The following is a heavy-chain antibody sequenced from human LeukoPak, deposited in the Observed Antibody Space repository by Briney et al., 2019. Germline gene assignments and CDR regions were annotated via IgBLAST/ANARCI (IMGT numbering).Heavy chain of an antibody. CDR3: ARHFNYYDSSGYADY. Sequence: SETLSLTCTVSGGSISSSSYYWGWIRQPPGKGLEWIGSIYYSGSTYYNPSLKSRVTISVDTSKNQFSLKLSSVTAADTAVYYCARHFNYYDSSGYADYWGQGTLVIVSS. V-gene: IGHV4-39*01. CDR1: GGSISSSSYY. CDR2: IYYSGST. D-gene: IGHD3-22*01. J-gene: IGHJ4*02.